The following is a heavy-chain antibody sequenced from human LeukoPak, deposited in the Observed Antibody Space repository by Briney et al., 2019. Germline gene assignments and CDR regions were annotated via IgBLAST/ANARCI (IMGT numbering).Heavy chain of an antibody. CDR1: GFSFKDYG. CDR2: ISWNGVST. CDR3: AKHMVSTNTFLFYGLDV. J-gene: IGHJ6*02. V-gene: IGHV3-9*01. D-gene: IGHD2-8*01. Sequence: GGSLRLSCAATGFSFKDYGMHWVRQPPGKGLEWVSGISWNGVSTDYADSVKGRFTISRDNAKKSLYLQLNSLRPEDTALYYCAKHMVSTNTFLFYGLDVWGQGTTVTVSS.